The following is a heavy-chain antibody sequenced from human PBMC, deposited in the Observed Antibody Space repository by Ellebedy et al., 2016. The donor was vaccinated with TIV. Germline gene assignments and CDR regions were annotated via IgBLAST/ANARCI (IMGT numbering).Heavy chain of an antibody. J-gene: IGHJ6*02. Sequence: GGSLRLXCAASGFTFSSYSMNWVRQAPGKGLEWVSYISSSSSTIYYADSVKGRFTISRDNAKNSLYLQMNSLRAEDTAVYYCARDRPIVVVTARMDVWGQGTTVTVSS. V-gene: IGHV3-48*04. CDR2: ISSSSSTI. CDR1: GFTFSSYS. CDR3: ARDRPIVVVTARMDV. D-gene: IGHD2-21*02.